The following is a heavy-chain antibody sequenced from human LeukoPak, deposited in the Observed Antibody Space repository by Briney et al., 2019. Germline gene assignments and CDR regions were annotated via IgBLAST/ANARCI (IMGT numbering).Heavy chain of an antibody. D-gene: IGHD6-19*01. Sequence: PSETLSLTCTVSGGSISSYYWSWIRQPPGKGLEWIGYIYYSGSTNYNPSLKSRVTTSVHTSKNQFSLKLSSVTAADTAVYYCARLRQAVAGTNFDYWGQGTLVTVSS. J-gene: IGHJ4*02. CDR3: ARLRQAVAGTNFDY. V-gene: IGHV4-59*08. CDR1: GGSISSYY. CDR2: IYYSGST.